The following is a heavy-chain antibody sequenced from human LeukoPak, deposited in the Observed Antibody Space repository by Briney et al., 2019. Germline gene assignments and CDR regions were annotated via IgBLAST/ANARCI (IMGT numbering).Heavy chain of an antibody. Sequence: RGALRLSCVASVFTFSSYSMNWVRQAPGKGLEWVSSISSSSSYIYYADSVKGRFTISRDNAKNSLYLQMNSLRAEDTAVYYCARATRVTGTTPLDYWGQGTLVTVSS. J-gene: IGHJ4*02. CDR2: ISSSSSYI. D-gene: IGHD1-7*01. CDR3: ARATRVTGTTPLDY. V-gene: IGHV3-21*01. CDR1: VFTFSSYS.